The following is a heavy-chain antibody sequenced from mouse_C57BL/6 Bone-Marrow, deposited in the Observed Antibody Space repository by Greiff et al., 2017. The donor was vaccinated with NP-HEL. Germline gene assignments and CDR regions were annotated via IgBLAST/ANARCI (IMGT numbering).Heavy chain of an antibody. J-gene: IGHJ1*03. CDR2: IYPGDGDT. CDR3: AVYYGNFYWYFDV. CDR1: GYAFSSSW. D-gene: IGHD2-1*01. Sequence: VQLQQSGPELVKPGASVKISCKASGYAFSSSWMNWVKQRPGKGLEWIGRIYPGDGDTNYTGKFKGQATLTADKSSSTAYMQLSSLTSEDSAVYFCAVYYGNFYWYFDVWGTGTTVTVAS. V-gene: IGHV1-82*01.